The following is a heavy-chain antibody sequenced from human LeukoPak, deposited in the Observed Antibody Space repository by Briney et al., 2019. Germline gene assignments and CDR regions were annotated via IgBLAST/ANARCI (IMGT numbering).Heavy chain of an antibody. CDR2: FFYGGNS. V-gene: IGHV4-39*07. J-gene: IGHJ4*02. CDR1: GASISSSSSF. CDR3: ARDRRDGYNYDFDY. D-gene: IGHD5-24*01. Sequence: SETLSLTCTVSGASISSSSSFWAWIRQPPGKGLVWIGSFFYGGNSYYNPSLKSRVTISVDTSKNQFSLKLNSVTAADTAVYYCARDRRDGYNYDFDYWGQGTLVTVSS.